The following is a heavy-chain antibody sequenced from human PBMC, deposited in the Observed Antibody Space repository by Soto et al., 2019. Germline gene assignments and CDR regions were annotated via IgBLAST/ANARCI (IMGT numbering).Heavy chain of an antibody. CDR1: GYPVTAYY. V-gene: IGHV1-2*02. D-gene: IGHD3-3*01. CDR3: ARGGGVGVAGSAAFDM. CDR2: INPATGAA. Sequence: QLHLVQSGAVVKKPGASVTVSCSASGYPVTAYYMHWVRQAPGRGLEWMGGINPATGAAKYTQTFRGRGTMTRDTSPSTVFKELSGLTSEDPAVFYWARGGGVGVAGSAAFDMWGQGTLVTVSS. J-gene: IGHJ3*02.